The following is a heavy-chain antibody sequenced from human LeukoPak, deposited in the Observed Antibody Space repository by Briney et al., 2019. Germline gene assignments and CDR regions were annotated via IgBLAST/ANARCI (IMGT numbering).Heavy chain of an antibody. V-gene: IGHV3-23*01. D-gene: IGHD3-22*01. CDR3: AKDASQDYYDSSGYGPWNWFDP. CDR1: GFTFSSYA. CDR2: ISGSGGST. Sequence: PGGSLRLSCAASGFTFSSYAMSWVRQAPGKGLEWVSAISGSGGSTYYADSVKGRFTISRDNSKNTLYLQMNSLRAEDTAVYYCAKDASQDYYDSSGYGPWNWFDPWGRGTLVTVSS. J-gene: IGHJ5*02.